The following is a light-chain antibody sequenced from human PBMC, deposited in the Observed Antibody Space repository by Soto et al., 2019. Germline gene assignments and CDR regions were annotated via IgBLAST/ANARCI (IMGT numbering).Light chain of an antibody. Sequence: QLVLTQPASVSGSPGQSITISCTGTDSDIGGYNLVSWYQQHPGKAPKVLLYEGNERPSGVSNRFSGSKSGNTASLTISGLQAEDEADYYCCSYAGRTTWVFGGGTKLTVL. J-gene: IGLJ3*02. CDR1: DSDIGGYNL. V-gene: IGLV2-23*01. CDR2: EGN. CDR3: CSYAGRTTWV.